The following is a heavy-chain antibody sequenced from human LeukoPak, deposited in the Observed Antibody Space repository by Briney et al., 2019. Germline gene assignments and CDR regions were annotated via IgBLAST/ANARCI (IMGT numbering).Heavy chain of an antibody. CDR2: IYDIGST. V-gene: IGHV4-59*11. CDR1: GCSISGHY. J-gene: IGHJ4*02. Sequence: PSGNLSLTCTVSGCSISGHYWTWVRQPPREGPGWIGYIYDIGSTTYDPSLKSRVTISVDTSKNQFSLKLSSVTAADTAVYYCARDNCSGGSCYSGWGQGTLVTVSS. CDR3: ARDNCSGGSCYSG. D-gene: IGHD2-15*01.